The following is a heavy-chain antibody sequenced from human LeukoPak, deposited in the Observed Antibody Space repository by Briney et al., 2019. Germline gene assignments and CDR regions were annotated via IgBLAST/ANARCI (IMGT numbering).Heavy chain of an antibody. CDR3: ARRTGWYFDL. Sequence: GASMQISCKGAGYGFNSYWIAWVRQMPGKGLEWMGMIYPGDSDTRYSPSSQCQVTISADKSINTAYLQWNGLKASDTAMCYCARRTGWYFDLWGRGTLVTVSS. CDR2: IYPGDSDT. CDR1: GYGFNSYW. V-gene: IGHV5-51*01. J-gene: IGHJ2*01.